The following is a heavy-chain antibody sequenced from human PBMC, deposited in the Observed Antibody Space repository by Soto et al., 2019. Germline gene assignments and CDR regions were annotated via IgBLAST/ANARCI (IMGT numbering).Heavy chain of an antibody. V-gene: IGHV4-39*01. CDR3: TRHEGGAAADRPLDY. D-gene: IGHD6-13*01. Sequence: PSETLSLTCTVSGGSIRSSTYYWGWIRQPPGKGLEWIGSIYYSGSTHNTPSLKSRVTMSVDTYTNQFSLKLNSVTAADTAVYYCTRHEGGAAADRPLDYWGQGTLVTAPQ. CDR2: IYYSGST. CDR1: GGSIRSSTYY. J-gene: IGHJ4*02.